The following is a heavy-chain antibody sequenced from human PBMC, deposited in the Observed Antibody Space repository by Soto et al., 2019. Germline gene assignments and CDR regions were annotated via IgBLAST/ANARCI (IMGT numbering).Heavy chain of an antibody. CDR3: ARSSGGNFGIIIEGTNWFAP. Sequence: ASGKVSCKAPRDTFTSYYINWVRQAPGQGLEWMGVINPHGGSTAYAQKFKGRVTLTRDTSASTAYMEVSSLTSEDTAMYYCARSSGGNFGIIIEGTNWFAPWGQGTLVTVSS. J-gene: IGHJ5*02. D-gene: IGHD1-26*01. V-gene: IGHV1-46*01. CDR2: INPHGGST. CDR1: RDTFTSYY.